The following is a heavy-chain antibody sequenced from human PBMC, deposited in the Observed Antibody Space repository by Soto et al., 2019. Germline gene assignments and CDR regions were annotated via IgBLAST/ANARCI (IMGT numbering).Heavy chain of an antibody. J-gene: IGHJ5*02. V-gene: IGHV4-39*07. CDR3: ARVSGYPAWFDP. CDR1: GGSISSSSYY. Sequence: PSETLSLTCTVSGGSISSSSYYWGWIRQPPGKGLEWIGSIYYSGSTNYNPSLKSRVTISLDTSKNQFSLKLTSVTAADTAVYYCARVSGYPAWFDPWGQGTLVTVSS. CDR2: IYYSGST. D-gene: IGHD5-18*01.